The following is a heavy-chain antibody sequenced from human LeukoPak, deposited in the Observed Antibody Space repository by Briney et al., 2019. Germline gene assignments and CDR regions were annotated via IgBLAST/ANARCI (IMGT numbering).Heavy chain of an antibody. CDR1: GFTLTNYW. D-gene: IGHD2-2*01. J-gene: IGHJ4*02. CDR3: ARDIVVVPAAIYFDS. CDR2: IKQDGSEK. V-gene: IGHV3-7*01. Sequence: GGSLRLSCAASGFTLTNYWMGWVRQAPGKGLEWVANIKQDGSEKYYVDSVKGRFTISRDNAKNSLYLQMSSLRAEDTAVYHCARDIVVVPAAIYFDSWGQGTLVTVSS.